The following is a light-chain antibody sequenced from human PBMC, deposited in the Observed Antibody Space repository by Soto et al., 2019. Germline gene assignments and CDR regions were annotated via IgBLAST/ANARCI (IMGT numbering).Light chain of an antibody. CDR2: SNN. V-gene: IGLV1-40*01. CDR3: QSYDSSLSTWV. J-gene: IGLJ3*02. CDR1: SSNIGTRYD. Sequence: QSVLTQPPSVSGAPGQRVTISCTGSSSNIGTRYDVHWYQQFPGTAPKLLIYSNNNRPSGVPDRFSGSKSGTLASLAITGLQAEDEADYYCQSYDSSLSTWVFGGGTQLTVL.